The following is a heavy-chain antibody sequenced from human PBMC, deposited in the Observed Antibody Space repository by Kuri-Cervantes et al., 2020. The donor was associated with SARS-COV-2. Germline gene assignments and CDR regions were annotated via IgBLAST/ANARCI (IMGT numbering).Heavy chain of an antibody. J-gene: IGHJ4*02. V-gene: IGHV1-2*02. Sequence: ASVKVSCKASGYTFTGYYIHWARQAPGQGLEWMGWINPDSGGTKYAQKFQGRVTMTRDTSIRTAYMELSSLRSDDTAVYYCARDVSPPIDTIFAVVINYFDYWGRGTLVTVSS. CDR1: GYTFTGYY. D-gene: IGHD3-3*01. CDR3: ARDVSPPIDTIFAVVINYFDY. CDR2: INPDSGGT.